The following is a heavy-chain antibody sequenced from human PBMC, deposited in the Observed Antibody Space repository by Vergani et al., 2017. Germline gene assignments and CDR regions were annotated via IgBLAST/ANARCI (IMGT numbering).Heavy chain of an antibody. Sequence: EVQLVESGGRVVRPGGSLRLSCIASGFKFDDYGMNWVRHVPGKGLECVAGVNWNGVGSAYADSVRGRFIISRDNAKNSLFLQMNSLRVEDTALYYCATIDSSGYYPSYNVPDYWGQGTQVTVSS. CDR1: GFKFDDYG. CDR3: ATIDSSGYYPSYNVPDY. D-gene: IGHD3-22*01. V-gene: IGHV3-20*04. CDR2: VNWNGVGS. J-gene: IGHJ4*02.